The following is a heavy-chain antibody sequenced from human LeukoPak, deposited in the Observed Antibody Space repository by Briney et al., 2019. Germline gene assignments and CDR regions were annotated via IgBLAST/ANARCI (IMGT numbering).Heavy chain of an antibody. CDR1: GYTFTRYY. D-gene: IGHD1-7*01. J-gene: IGHJ5*02. Sequence: ASVKVSCKASGYTFTRYYMHWVREAPGQELEWMGIINPSGGSTTYAQKFQGSITMTRDTSTSTVYMELSSLRSEDTAVYYCARGDNWNWGLDPWGQGTPVTVS. CDR3: ARGDNWNWGLDP. CDR2: INPSGGST. V-gene: IGHV1-46*03.